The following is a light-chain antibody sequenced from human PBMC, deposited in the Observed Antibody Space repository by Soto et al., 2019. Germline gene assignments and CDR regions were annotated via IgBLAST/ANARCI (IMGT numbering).Light chain of an antibody. CDR2: DVS. V-gene: IGKV1-5*01. CDR1: QSVSNW. Sequence: DIQMTQSPSTLSASVGERVTITCRASQSVSNWLAWYQQKPGKAPKLLIYDVSSLESGVPSRFSGSGSRTEFIRTISRLQPDDFATYSCQQYDSYTWTFDQGTKVEMK. CDR3: QQYDSYTWT. J-gene: IGKJ1*01.